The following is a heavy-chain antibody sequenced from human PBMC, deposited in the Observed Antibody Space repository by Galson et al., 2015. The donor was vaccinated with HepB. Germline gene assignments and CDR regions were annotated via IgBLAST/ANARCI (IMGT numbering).Heavy chain of an antibody. CDR3: ARNTLMVRGVNDWFDP. Sequence: SVKVSCKASGYTFTNYYMHWVRQAPGQGLEWMGIINPSGGSTSYAQKFQGRVTMTRDTSTSTVYMELSSLRSEDTAVYYCARNTLMVRGVNDWFDPWGQGTLVTVSS. CDR1: GYTFTNYY. J-gene: IGHJ5*02. CDR2: INPSGGST. D-gene: IGHD3-10*01. V-gene: IGHV1-46*01.